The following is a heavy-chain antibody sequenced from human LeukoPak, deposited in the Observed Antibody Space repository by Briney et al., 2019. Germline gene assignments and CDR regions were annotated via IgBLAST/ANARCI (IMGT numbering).Heavy chain of an antibody. V-gene: IGHV3-7*05. CDR3: ARDSGRRSIDL. Sequence: GGSLRLSCAASGFTFGSYWMAWVRQAPGKGLEWVANMKYDGIEKYHVDSVKGRFTISRDNAKNSLYLQMNSLRVDDTGMYYCARDSGRRSIDLWGQGTLVTVSS. CDR1: GFTFGSYW. CDR2: MKYDGIEK. J-gene: IGHJ5*02. D-gene: IGHD3-10*01.